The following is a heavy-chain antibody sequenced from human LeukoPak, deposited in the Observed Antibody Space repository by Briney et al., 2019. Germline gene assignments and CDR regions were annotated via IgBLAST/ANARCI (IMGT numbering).Heavy chain of an antibody. CDR3: ARENCSGGSCYGGGAFDI. V-gene: IGHV3-53*01. CDR2: IYSGGST. J-gene: IGHJ3*02. Sequence: GSLRLSCAASGFTVSSNYMSWVRQAPGKGLEWVSVIYSGGSTYYADSVKGRFTISRDNSKNTLYLQMNSLRAEDTAVYYCARENCSGGSCYGGGAFDIWGQGTMVTVSS. D-gene: IGHD2-15*01. CDR1: GFTVSSNY.